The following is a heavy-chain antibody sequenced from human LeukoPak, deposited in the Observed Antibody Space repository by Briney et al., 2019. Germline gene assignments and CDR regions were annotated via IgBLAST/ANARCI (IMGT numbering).Heavy chain of an antibody. D-gene: IGHD5-12*01. V-gene: IGHV4-34*01. J-gene: IGHJ2*01. CDR1: GGSFSGYY. Sequence: SETLSLTCAVYGGSFSGYYWSWIRQPPGKGLEWIGEINHSGSTNYNPSLKSRVTISVDTSKNQFSLKLSSVTAADTAVYYCARPDSDYDSGWYFDLWGRGTLVTVSS. CDR3: ARPDSDYDSGWYFDL. CDR2: INHSGST.